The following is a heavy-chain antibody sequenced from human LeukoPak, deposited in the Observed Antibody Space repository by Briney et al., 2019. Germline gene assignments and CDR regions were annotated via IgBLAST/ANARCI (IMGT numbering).Heavy chain of an antibody. CDR2: IIPIFGTA. D-gene: IGHD3-3*01. Sequence: SVTVSCTASGGTFSSYAISWVRQAPGQGLEWMGGIIPIFGTANYAQKFQGRVTITADESTSTAYMELSSLRSEDTAVYYCARVTTIFGVVNNWFDPWGQGTLVNVSS. CDR1: GGTFSSYA. CDR3: ARVTTIFGVVNNWFDP. J-gene: IGHJ5*02. V-gene: IGHV1-69*13.